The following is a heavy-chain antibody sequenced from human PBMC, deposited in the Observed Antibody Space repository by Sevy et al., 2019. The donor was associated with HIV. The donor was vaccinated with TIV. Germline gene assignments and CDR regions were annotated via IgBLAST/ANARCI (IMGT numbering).Heavy chain of an antibody. CDR2: ISAYNGNT. D-gene: IGHD1-1*01. Sequence: AAVKVSCKASGYTFTSYGISWVRQAPGQGLERTGWISAYNGNTNYAQKLQGRVTMITDRSTSTAYMELRSLRSDDTAVYDCARDENAQDGMDVWGQGTTVIVSS. V-gene: IGHV1-18*01. CDR1: GYTFTSYG. CDR3: ARDENAQDGMDV. J-gene: IGHJ6*02.